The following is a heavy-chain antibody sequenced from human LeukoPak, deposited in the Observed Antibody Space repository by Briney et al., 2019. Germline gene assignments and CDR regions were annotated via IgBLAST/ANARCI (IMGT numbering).Heavy chain of an antibody. Sequence: GGSLRLSCAASGFTFEDYDMSWARQVPGKGLEWVSSINWIGGITAYADSVKGRFTISRDNAKHSLFLQMHSLRAEDTALYYCARKGYSSGCFDYWGQGTLVTVSS. V-gene: IGHV3-20*04. CDR2: INWIGGIT. CDR3: ARKGYSSGCFDY. J-gene: IGHJ4*02. CDR1: GFTFEDYD. D-gene: IGHD6-19*01.